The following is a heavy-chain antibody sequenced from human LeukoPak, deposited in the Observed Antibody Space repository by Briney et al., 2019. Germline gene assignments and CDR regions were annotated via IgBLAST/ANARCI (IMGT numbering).Heavy chain of an antibody. V-gene: IGHV4-34*01. D-gene: IGHD6-13*01. CDR3: ARVRGVAAGTDY. J-gene: IGHJ4*02. CDR2: ISHTGGT. CDR1: GGSFSAYS. Sequence: PSETLSLTCAVHGGSFSAYSWTWLRQSPGKGLEGIGEISHTGGTNYKPSLNSRVTISVDTSKKQISLNLTAVTVADTAVYYCARVRGVAAGTDYWGQGTLVTVSS.